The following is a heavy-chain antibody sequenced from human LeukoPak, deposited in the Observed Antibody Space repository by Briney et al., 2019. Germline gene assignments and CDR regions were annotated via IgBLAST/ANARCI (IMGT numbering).Heavy chain of an antibody. J-gene: IGHJ4*02. D-gene: IGHD1-26*01. V-gene: IGHV4-34*01. CDR2: INHSGST. CDR1: GGSFSGYY. Sequence: SETLSLTCAVYGGSFSGYYWSWIRQPPGKGPEWIGEINHSGSTNYNPSLKRRVTISVDTSKNQFSLKLSSVTAADTAVYYCASRGSYSPFDYWGQGTLVTVSS. CDR3: ASRGSYSPFDY.